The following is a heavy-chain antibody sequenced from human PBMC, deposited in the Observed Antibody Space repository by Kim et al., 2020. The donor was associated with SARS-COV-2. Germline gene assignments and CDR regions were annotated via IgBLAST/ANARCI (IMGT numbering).Heavy chain of an antibody. V-gene: IGHV4-31*03. Sequence: SETLSLTCSASSGSVTSGAYYWSWLRQQPGKGLEWIGYMSYNGINNYNPSLKSRVTISIDTSANQFYLQLTSVTAADTAVYYCAGIPSGAVYGYFHYWGQGVLVTVSS. J-gene: IGHJ4*02. CDR3: AGIPSGAVYGYFHY. CDR1: SGSVTSGAYY. CDR2: MSYNGIN. D-gene: IGHD5-12*01.